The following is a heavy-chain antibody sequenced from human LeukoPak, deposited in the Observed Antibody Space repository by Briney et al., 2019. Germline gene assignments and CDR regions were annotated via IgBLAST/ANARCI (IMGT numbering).Heavy chain of an antibody. CDR3: ARGRTYYYDSSGYYSLDY. CDR2: ISAYNGNT. V-gene: IGHV1-18*01. Sequence: GASVKVSCKASGYTFTSYGISWVRQAPGQGLEWMGWISAYNGNTNYAQKLQGRVTMTTDTSTSTAYMELKSLRSDDTAVYYCARGRTYYYDSSGYYSLDYWGQGTLVTVSS. J-gene: IGHJ4*02. CDR1: GYTFTSYG. D-gene: IGHD3-22*01.